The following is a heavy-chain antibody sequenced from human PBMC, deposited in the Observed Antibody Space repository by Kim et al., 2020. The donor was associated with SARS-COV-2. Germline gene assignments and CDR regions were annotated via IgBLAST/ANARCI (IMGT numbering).Heavy chain of an antibody. V-gene: IGHV4-61*01. Sequence: SETLSLTCTVSGGSVSSGSYYWSWIRQPPGKGLEWIGYIYYSGSTNYNPSLKSRVTISVDTSKNQFSLKLSSVTAADTAVYYCARDVHYGSGSYYSNYYYGMDVWGQGTTVTVSS. J-gene: IGHJ6*02. CDR1: GGSVSSGSYY. CDR2: IYYSGST. D-gene: IGHD3-10*01. CDR3: ARDVHYGSGSYYSNYYYGMDV.